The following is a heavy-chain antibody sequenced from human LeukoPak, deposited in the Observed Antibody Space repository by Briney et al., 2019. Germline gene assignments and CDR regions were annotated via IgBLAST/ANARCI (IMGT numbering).Heavy chain of an antibody. D-gene: IGHD6-13*01. V-gene: IGHV3-48*02. Sequence: GGSLRLSCAASGFTLSSYGMNWVRQAPGKGLEWVSYIRSSGTTIYYADSVKGRFTISRDNAKNSLYLQMNSLRDEDTAVYYCARDRSSSAAPSLSYWGQGTLVTVSS. CDR1: GFTLSSYG. CDR3: ARDRSSSAAPSLSY. J-gene: IGHJ4*02. CDR2: IRSSGTTI.